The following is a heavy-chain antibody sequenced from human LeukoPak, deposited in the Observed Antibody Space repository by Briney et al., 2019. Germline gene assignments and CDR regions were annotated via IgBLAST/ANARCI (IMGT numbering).Heavy chain of an antibody. CDR3: AEDLRGKSASGPGDY. J-gene: IGHJ4*02. D-gene: IGHD6-13*01. CDR1: GFTFSSYA. CDR2: ISGSGGST. V-gene: IGHV3-23*01. Sequence: GGSLRLSCAASGFTFSSYAMSWVRQAPGKGLEWVSAISGSGGSTYYADSVKGRFTISRDNSKDTLYLQMNSLRAEDTAVYYCAEDLRGKSASGPGDYWGQGTLVTVSS.